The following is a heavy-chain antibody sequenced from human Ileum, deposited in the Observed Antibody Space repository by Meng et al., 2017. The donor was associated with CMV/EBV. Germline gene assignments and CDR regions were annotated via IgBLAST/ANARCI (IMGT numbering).Heavy chain of an antibody. J-gene: IGHJ4*02. CDR1: GGSLSGYH. D-gene: IGHD1-26*01. Sequence: LTESGPGLVKPSESLSLLCSVSGGSLSGYHWNWIRQSGGKGLEWIGRVYSSGSTNFNPSLKSRLTMSVDTSTNQVSLDLSSVTAADTAVYYCARSDYSGNYFALDYWGPGSLVTVSS. V-gene: IGHV4-4*07. CDR2: VYSSGST. CDR3: ARSDYSGNYFALDY.